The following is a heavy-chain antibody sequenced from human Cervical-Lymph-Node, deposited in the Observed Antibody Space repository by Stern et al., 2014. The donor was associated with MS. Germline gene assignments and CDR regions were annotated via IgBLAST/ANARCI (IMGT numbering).Heavy chain of an antibody. CDR3: ARHVQGFDY. Sequence: VQLGQSGAEVKKPGESLKISCKLSGYSFTIYYIAWVRQMPGKGLEWMGVIKPYDADTTYSPSFQGQVAISADKSITTAYLQWSSLRASDTAMYYCARHVQGFDYWGQGTLVTVSS. CDR1: GYSFTIYY. CDR2: IKPYDADT. J-gene: IGHJ4*02. V-gene: IGHV5-51*01.